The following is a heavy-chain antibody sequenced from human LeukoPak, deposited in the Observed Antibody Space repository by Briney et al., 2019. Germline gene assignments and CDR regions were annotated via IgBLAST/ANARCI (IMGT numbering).Heavy chain of an antibody. J-gene: IGHJ4*02. D-gene: IGHD1-26*01. CDR1: GFTFSSYA. Sequence: PGGSLRLSCAASGFTFSSYAMSWVRQAPGKGLEWVSVIYSGGSTYYADSVKGRFTISRDNSKNTLYLQMNSLRAEDTAVYYCARERYSGSSFYFDYWGQGTLVTVSS. V-gene: IGHV3-53*01. CDR3: ARERYSGSSFYFDY. CDR2: IYSGGST.